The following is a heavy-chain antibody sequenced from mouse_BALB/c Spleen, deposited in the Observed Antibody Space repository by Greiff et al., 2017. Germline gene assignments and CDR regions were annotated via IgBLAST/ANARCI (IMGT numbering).Heavy chain of an antibody. CDR2: IWGDGST. CDR1: GFSLTGYG. CDR3: ARRQLGFYYAMDY. Sequence: VQLKESGPGLVAPSQSLSITCTVSGFSLTGYGVNWVRQPPGKGLEWLGMIWGDGSTDYNSALKSRLSISKDNSKSQVFLKMNSLQTDDTARYYCARRQLGFYYAMDYWGQGTSVTVSS. J-gene: IGHJ4*01. V-gene: IGHV2-6-7*01. D-gene: IGHD3-2*01.